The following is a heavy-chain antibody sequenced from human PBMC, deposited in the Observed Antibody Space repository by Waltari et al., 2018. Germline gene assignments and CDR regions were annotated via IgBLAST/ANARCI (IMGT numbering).Heavy chain of an antibody. J-gene: IGHJ4*02. D-gene: IGHD1-26*01. Sequence: EVQLVASGGGLVHPGGSLRLARTASALTFSRYWMPWVRQVPGKGLVWVSRISTDGSGANYADSVQGRFTSSRDNAKNILYLQMNSLRAEDTAVYYCARGPVSGSGSYYVGDYWGQGTLVTVSS. CDR1: ALTFSRYW. CDR2: ISTDGSGA. V-gene: IGHV3-74*01. CDR3: ARGPVSGSGSYYVGDY.